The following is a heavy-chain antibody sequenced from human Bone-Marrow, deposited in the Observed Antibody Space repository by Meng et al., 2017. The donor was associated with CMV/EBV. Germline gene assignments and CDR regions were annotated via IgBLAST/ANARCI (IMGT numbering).Heavy chain of an antibody. CDR1: SSSSYY. CDR2: IYNSGST. V-gene: IGHV4-61*01. D-gene: IGHD2-2*02. J-gene: IGHJ4*02. Sequence: SSSSYYRRWIRQPPGRGLEWIGYIYNSGSTNYNPSLKSRVTISIDTSKNQFSLKLSSVTAADTAVYYCARAFRGYCSTTSCYIFDSWGQGSLVTVSS. CDR3: ARAFRGYCSTTSCYIFDS.